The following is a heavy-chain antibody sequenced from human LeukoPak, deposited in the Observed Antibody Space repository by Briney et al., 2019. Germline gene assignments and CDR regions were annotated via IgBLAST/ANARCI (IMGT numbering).Heavy chain of an antibody. Sequence: SETLSLTCAVYGGSFSGYYWSWIRRPPGKGLEWIGEINHSGSTNYNPSLKSRVTISVDTSKNQFSLKLSSVTAADTAVYYCARRAHTAMVNDYFDYWGQGTLVTVSS. V-gene: IGHV4-34*01. CDR3: ARRAHTAMVNDYFDY. J-gene: IGHJ4*02. CDR2: INHSGST. CDR1: GGSFSGYY. D-gene: IGHD5-18*01.